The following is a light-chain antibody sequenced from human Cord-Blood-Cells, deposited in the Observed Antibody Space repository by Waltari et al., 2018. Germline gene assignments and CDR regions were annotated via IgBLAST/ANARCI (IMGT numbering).Light chain of an antibody. CDR1: QRVSSSY. CDR3: QQYGSSPRT. V-gene: IGKV3-20*01. CDR2: GAS. J-gene: IGKJ1*01. Sequence: EIVLTQSPGTLSFSPGERATLSCRASQRVSSSYLGWYQQKPGQAPMLLIYGASSRATGIPDRFSGSGCWTDFTRTISRLEPEDFAVYYCQQYGSSPRTFGQGTKVEIK.